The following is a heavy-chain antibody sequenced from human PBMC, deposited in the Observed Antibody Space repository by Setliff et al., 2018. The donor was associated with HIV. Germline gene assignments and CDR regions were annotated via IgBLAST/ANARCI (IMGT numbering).Heavy chain of an antibody. CDR2: IYTSGST. D-gene: IGHD2-15*01. CDR3: ARASSRLNCSGGSCYRAPYAFDI. Sequence: SETLSLTCTVSGGSISSYYWSWIRQPPGKGLEWLGYIYTSGSTNYNPSLKSRVTISVDTSKNQFSLKLSSVTAADTAVYYCARASSRLNCSGGSCYRAPYAFDIWGQGTMVTVSS. J-gene: IGHJ3*02. CDR1: GGSISSYY. V-gene: IGHV4-4*08.